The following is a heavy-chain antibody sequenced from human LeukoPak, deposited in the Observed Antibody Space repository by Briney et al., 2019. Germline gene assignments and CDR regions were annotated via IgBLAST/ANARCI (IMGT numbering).Heavy chain of an antibody. CDR1: GGSFSGYY. CDR2: INHSGST. CDR3: ARGQHGYGGNEDYLQQ. D-gene: IGHD4-23*01. Sequence: SETLSLTCAVYGGSFSGYYWSWIRQPPGKWREWIGEINHSGSTNYNPSLKSRVTISVDQPKNQFSLKLSSVSPPDTAVYYCARGQHGYGGNEDYLQQWGQGNLLPVST. V-gene: IGHV4-34*01. J-gene: IGHJ1*01.